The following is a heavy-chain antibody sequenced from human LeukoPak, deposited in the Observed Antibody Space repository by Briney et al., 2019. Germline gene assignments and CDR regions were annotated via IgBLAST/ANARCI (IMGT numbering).Heavy chain of an antibody. CDR1: GFTFDDYA. Sequence: GGSLRLSCAASGFTFDDYAMHWVRQAPGKGLEWVSGISWKSGSIGYADSVKGRFTISRDNAKNYLYLQMNSMRADDTAVYYCTKSGEINVAYDYDYWSGYYNSLDYFDYWGQGTLVTVSS. V-gene: IGHV3-9*01. D-gene: IGHD3-3*01. J-gene: IGHJ4*02. CDR2: ISWKSGSI. CDR3: TKSGEINVAYDYDYWSGYYNSLDYFDY.